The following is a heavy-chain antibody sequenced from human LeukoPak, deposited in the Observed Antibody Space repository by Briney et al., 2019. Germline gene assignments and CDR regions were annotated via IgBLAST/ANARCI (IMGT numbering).Heavy chain of an antibody. D-gene: IGHD4-23*01. CDR3: ARLPREAIYAYGGVFDY. CDR2: IRPDGTDK. CDR1: GFTLSRYW. J-gene: IGHJ4*02. Sequence: PGGSLRLSCAAFGFTLSRYWTSWVRQVPGEGLGWVAAIRPDGTDKYYVDSVSGRFTNSRGNDKNSLFLHINSLRAEDTAMFYCARLPREAIYAYGGVFDYWGQGTLVTVSS. V-gene: IGHV3-7*01.